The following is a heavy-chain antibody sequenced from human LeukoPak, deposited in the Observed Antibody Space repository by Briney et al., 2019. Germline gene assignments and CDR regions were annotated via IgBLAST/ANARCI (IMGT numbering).Heavy chain of an antibody. CDR2: IYYSGNT. V-gene: IGHV4-61*01. J-gene: IGHJ4*02. CDR3: AREGLATMIRGVIPY. CDR1: GGSVSSGSYY. Sequence: SETLSLTCTVSGGSVSSGSYYWSWIRQPPGKGLEWIGYIYYSGNTNYNPSLKSRVTISVDTSKNQFSLKLSSVTAADTAVYYCAREGLATMIRGVIPYWGQGTLVTVSS. D-gene: IGHD3-10*01.